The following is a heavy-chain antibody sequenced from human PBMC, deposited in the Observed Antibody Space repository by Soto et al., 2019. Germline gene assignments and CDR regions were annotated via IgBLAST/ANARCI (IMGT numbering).Heavy chain of an antibody. D-gene: IGHD1-26*01. J-gene: IGHJ4*02. V-gene: IGHV3-30-3*01. CDR2: ISYDGSNK. Sequence: QVQLVESGGGVVQPGRSLRLSCAASGFTFSSYAMHWVRQAPGKGLEWVAVISYDGSNKYYADSVKGRFTISRDNSKNTLYLQMNSLRAEDTAVYYCARGSWPSSVFDYWGQGTLVTVSS. CDR1: GFTFSSYA. CDR3: ARGSWPSSVFDY.